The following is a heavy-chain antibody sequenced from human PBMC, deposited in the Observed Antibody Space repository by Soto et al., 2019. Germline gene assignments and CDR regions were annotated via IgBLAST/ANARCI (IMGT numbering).Heavy chain of an antibody. Sequence: GGSLRLSCAVSGFTFNSYAMSWVRQAPGKGLEWISGISESGGSTNYADSVKGRFTISRDNFKNTLYLQMNSLRVEDTAVYYCASQVVVATVYWGRGTLVTVSS. J-gene: IGHJ4*02. CDR1: GFTFNSYA. CDR3: ASQVVVATVY. V-gene: IGHV3-23*01. CDR2: ISESGGST. D-gene: IGHD2-15*01.